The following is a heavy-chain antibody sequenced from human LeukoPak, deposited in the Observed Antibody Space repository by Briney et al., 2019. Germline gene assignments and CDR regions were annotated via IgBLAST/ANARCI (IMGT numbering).Heavy chain of an antibody. D-gene: IGHD6-6*01. V-gene: IGHV3-33*08. CDR2: IWYDGSNK. CDR3: ARGTPYYSSSSGNFDY. Sequence: QPGGSLRLSCAASGFTFSNYWMSWVRQAPGKGLEWVAVIWYDGSNKYYADSVKGRFTISRDNSKNTLYLQMNSLRAEDTAVYYCARGTPYYSSSSGNFDYWGQGTLVTVSS. CDR1: GFTFSNYW. J-gene: IGHJ4*02.